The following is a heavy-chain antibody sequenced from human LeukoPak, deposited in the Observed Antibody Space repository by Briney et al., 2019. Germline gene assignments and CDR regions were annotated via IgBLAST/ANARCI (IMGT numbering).Heavy chain of an antibody. D-gene: IGHD2-8*02. J-gene: IGHJ6*03. Sequence: SETLSLTCTVSGYSISSGYYWGWIRQPPEKGLEWIGSIYYTGSTYYNPSLKSRVTISVDTSKNQFSLKMSSVTAADTAVYYCARITGSYYFYYYMDVWGKGTTVTVSS. CDR1: GYSISSGYY. V-gene: IGHV4-38-2*02. CDR3: ARITGSYYFYYYMDV. CDR2: IYYTGST.